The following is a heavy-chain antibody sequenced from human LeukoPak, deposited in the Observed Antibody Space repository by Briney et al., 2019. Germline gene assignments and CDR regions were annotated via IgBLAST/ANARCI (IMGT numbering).Heavy chain of an antibody. CDR2: MNPNSAYT. CDR1: GYTFTSYD. J-gene: IGHJ4*02. Sequence: GASVKVSCKASGYTFTSYDINWVRQATGQGLEWMGWMNPNSAYTGYAQEFQGRVTMTRNTSISTAYMELSSLRSEDTAVYYCARSRSNYYDNSGYYDDYWGQGTLVTVSS. CDR3: ARSRSNYYDNSGYYDDY. D-gene: IGHD3-22*01. V-gene: IGHV1-8*01.